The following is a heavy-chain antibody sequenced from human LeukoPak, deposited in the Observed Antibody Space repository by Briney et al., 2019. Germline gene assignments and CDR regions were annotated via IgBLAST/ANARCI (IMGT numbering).Heavy chain of an antibody. CDR3: AKWMVRNDFWSGAFDI. D-gene: IGHD3-3*01. J-gene: IGHJ3*02. CDR2: VSGSAYSK. Sequence: GGSLRLSCAASGFTFNSYSMGWVRQAPGQGLEWVSAVSGSAYSKYYADSVKGRFTISRDNSKNTLYLQMNSLRAEDTAVYFYAKWMVRNDFWSGAFDIWGQGTMVTVSS. CDR1: GFTFNSYS. V-gene: IGHV3-23*01.